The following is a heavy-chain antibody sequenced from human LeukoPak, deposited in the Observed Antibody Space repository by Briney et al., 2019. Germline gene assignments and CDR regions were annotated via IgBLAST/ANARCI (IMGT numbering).Heavy chain of an antibody. J-gene: IGHJ4*02. CDR2: ISYDGSNK. CDR3: APEVAVQVAGVY. CDR1: GFTFSSYG. V-gene: IGHV3-30*03. Sequence: GGSLRLSCAASGFTFSSYGMHWVRQAPGKGLEWVAVISYDGSNKYYADSVKGRFTISRDNSKNTLYLQMNSLRAEDTAVYYCAPEVAVQVAGVYWGQGTLVTVSS. D-gene: IGHD2-15*01.